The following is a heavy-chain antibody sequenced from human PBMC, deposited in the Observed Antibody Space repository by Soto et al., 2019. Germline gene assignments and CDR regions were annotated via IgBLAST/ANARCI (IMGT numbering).Heavy chain of an antibody. CDR2: ISSRSDYI. CDR3: ARSVPLGAFHV. J-gene: IGHJ3*01. Sequence: EVQLVESGGGLVKPGGSLRLSCAASGFTFSSYTMNWVRQAPGKGLDWVACISSRSDYIFYADSVKGRFTVSRDNAENSLYLQMSSLSAEDTGVYYCARSVPLGAFHVWGQGTMVTVSS. V-gene: IGHV3-21*02. CDR1: GFTFSSYT. D-gene: IGHD6-6*01.